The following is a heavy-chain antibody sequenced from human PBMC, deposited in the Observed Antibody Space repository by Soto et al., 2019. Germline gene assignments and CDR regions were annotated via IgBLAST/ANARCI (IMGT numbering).Heavy chain of an antibody. CDR2: IDRNGNT. D-gene: IGHD3-9*01. CDR1: GGSFSGYH. V-gene: IGHV4-34*01. CDR3: ARVLKTVLYNWFDP. Sequence: QVQLQQWGAGLLKPSETLSLTCAVYGGSFSGYHWSWIRQPPGMGLECIGEIDRNGNTNYNPSLRSRVTISVDTSKNQFSLELRSVTAADTAVYYCARVLKTVLYNWFDPWGQGTLVTVSS. J-gene: IGHJ5*02.